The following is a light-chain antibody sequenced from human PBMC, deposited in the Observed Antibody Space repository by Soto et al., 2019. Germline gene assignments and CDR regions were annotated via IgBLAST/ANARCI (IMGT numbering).Light chain of an antibody. Sequence: QPVLTQPPSASGTPGQRVAISCSGGSSNIGSNIVNWYQQFPGTAPRLLIYSNNRRPSGVPDRFSGSKSGTSASLAFSGLQSEDEADYFCAAWDDSLNGWVFGGGTQLTVL. CDR3: AAWDDSLNGWV. CDR2: SNN. J-gene: IGLJ3*02. CDR1: SSNIGSNI. V-gene: IGLV1-44*01.